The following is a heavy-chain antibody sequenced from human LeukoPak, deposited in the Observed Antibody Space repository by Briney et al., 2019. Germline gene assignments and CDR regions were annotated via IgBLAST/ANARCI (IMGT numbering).Heavy chain of an antibody. Sequence: GRSMRLSCPASGFTFSSYAMHWVRQAPGRGLDWVAFISYDGSNKYYADSVKGRFTISRDNSKNTLYLQMNSLRAEDTAVYYCARAMAVAGTAFDYWGQGTLFTVSS. CDR1: GFTFSSYA. D-gene: IGHD6-19*01. J-gene: IGHJ4*02. CDR2: ISYDGSNK. CDR3: ARAMAVAGTAFDY. V-gene: IGHV3-30-3*01.